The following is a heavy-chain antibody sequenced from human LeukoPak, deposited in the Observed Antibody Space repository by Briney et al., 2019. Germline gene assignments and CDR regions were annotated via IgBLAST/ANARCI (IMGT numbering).Heavy chain of an antibody. CDR2: INHSGST. CDR3: ASRIAAATPYYYMDV. J-gene: IGHJ6*03. Sequence: SETLSLTCAVYGGSFSGYYWSWIRQSPGKGLEWIGEINHSGSTNYNPSLKSRVTISVDTSKNQFSLKLSSVTAADTAVYYCASRIAAATPYYYMDVWGKGTTVTISS. CDR1: GGSFSGYY. V-gene: IGHV4-34*01. D-gene: IGHD6-13*01.